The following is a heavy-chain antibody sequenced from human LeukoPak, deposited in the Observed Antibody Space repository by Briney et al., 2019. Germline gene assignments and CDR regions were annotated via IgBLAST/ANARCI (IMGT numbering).Heavy chain of an antibody. D-gene: IGHD5-24*01. Sequence: SETLSLTCTVSGASISSNYWSWIRQPAGKGREWIGRLYTSGSTNYNPSLRSRVTISVDKSKNQFALKLSSVTAADTALYYCARESGVATNLDYWGQGTLVTVSS. J-gene: IGHJ4*02. CDR3: ARESGVATNLDY. V-gene: IGHV4-4*07. CDR1: GASISSNY. CDR2: LYTSGST.